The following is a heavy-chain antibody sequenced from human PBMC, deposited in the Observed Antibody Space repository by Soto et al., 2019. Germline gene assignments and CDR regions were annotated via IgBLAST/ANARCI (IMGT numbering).Heavy chain of an antibody. J-gene: IGHJ5*02. Sequence: QVQLVQSGAEVKKPGASVKVSCKASGYTFTSYGISWVRQAPGQGLEWMGWISAYNANTNYAQQLQGRVTMTTDTTTSTAYMELRGLRSDDTAVYYCERNGVVVTPTRLGWFDPWGQGTLVTVSS. CDR3: ERNGVVVTPTRLGWFDP. CDR1: GYTFTSYG. CDR2: ISAYNANT. V-gene: IGHV1-18*01. D-gene: IGHD2-21*02.